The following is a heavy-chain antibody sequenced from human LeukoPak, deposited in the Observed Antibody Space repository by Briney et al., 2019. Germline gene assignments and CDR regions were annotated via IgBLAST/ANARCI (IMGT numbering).Heavy chain of an antibody. Sequence: SETLSLTCTVSGVSFSSYYWTWIRQPPGKGLEWIGYIYYSGSTNKNPSLNSRVTMSIDTSKKQFSLKLSSVAAADTAVYYCARVNYDSSGYFDYWGQGTLVTVSS. V-gene: IGHV4-59*01. CDR3: ARVNYDSSGYFDY. CDR1: GVSFSSYY. J-gene: IGHJ4*02. D-gene: IGHD3-22*01. CDR2: IYYSGST.